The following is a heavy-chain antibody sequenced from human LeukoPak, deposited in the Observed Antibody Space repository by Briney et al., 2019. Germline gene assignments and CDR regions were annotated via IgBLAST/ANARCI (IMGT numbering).Heavy chain of an antibody. CDR1: GFTFISYT. CDR2: IWYDASRV. Sequence: GGSLRLSCVASGFTFISYTMHWVRQAPGKGLEWVASIWYDASRVYYADSVKGQFTISRDNSKNTLYLQMNSLRAEDTAVYYCASYYGSGLFDYWGQGTLATVSS. D-gene: IGHD3-10*01. J-gene: IGHJ4*02. V-gene: IGHV3-30*02. CDR3: ASYYGSGLFDY.